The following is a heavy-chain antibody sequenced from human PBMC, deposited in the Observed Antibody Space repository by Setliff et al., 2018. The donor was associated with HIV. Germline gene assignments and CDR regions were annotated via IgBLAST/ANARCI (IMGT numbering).Heavy chain of an antibody. CDR1: GFSFSSFG. D-gene: IGHD2-2*01. CDR3: VRDTTSGWMLTS. Sequence: PVGSLRLSCTASGFSFSSFGMNWVRQAPGKGLEWISYISLDTRPIYYADSVRGRFTVSRDNAGASLFLQMNSLRAEDTAVYYCVRDTTSGWMLTSWGQGTLVTVSS. J-gene: IGHJ4*02. CDR2: ISLDTRPI. V-gene: IGHV3-48*04.